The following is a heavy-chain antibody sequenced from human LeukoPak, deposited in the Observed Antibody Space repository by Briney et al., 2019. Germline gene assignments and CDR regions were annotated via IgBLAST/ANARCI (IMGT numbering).Heavy chain of an antibody. CDR2: ISGSGGGT. V-gene: IGHV3-23*01. CDR3: ANVKHYSYDLDI. J-gene: IGHJ6*02. CDR1: GFTFSSYA. Sequence: AGGSLRLSCAASGFTFSSYAMSWVRQAPGKGLEWVSAISGSGGGTQYADSVKGRFTTSRDNSKNTLYLQMNSLRAEDTAVYYCANVKHYSYDLDIWGQGTTVTVSS.